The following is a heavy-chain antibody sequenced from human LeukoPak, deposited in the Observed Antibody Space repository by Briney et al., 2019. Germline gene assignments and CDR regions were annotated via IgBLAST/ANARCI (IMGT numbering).Heavy chain of an antibody. CDR3: AGPNVASGYYFDY. D-gene: IGHD1-1*01. J-gene: IGHJ4*02. CDR1: GGSFSGYY. CDR2: INHSGST. Sequence: SETLSLTCAVYGGSFSGYYWSWIRQPPGKGLEWIGEINHSGSTNHNPSLKSRVTISVDTSKNQFSLKLSSVTAADTAVYYCAGPNVASGYYFDYWGQGTLVTVSS. V-gene: IGHV4-34*01.